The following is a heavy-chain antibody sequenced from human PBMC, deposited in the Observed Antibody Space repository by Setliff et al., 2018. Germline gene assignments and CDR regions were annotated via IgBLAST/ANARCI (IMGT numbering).Heavy chain of an antibody. CDR1: GDSISTNSYY. D-gene: IGHD7-27*01. V-gene: IGHV4-39*02. CDR2: ISSSGST. CDR3: ARDYWGSLDY. J-gene: IGHJ4*02. Sequence: SETLSLTCTVSGDSISTNSYYWGWIRQPPGKGLEWIGSISSSGSTYYNPPLKRQVTISVDTSKNQVSLKLTSVTVADTAVYYCARDYWGSLDYWGQGILVTVSS.